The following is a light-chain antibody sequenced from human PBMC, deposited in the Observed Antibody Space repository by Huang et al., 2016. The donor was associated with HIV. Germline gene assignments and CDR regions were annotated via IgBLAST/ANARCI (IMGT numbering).Light chain of an antibody. CDR3: QYGET. CDR1: QNISSW. CDR2: KIS. V-gene: IGKV1-5*03. J-gene: IGKJ1*01. Sequence: DIQMTQSPSTLSAFVGDRPTTTCRASQNISSWLAWYQQNTGKAPRILIYKISSLESGVPSRFSGSGAGTEFTLTISSLQPDDIGTYYCQYGETFGQGSKAEVK.